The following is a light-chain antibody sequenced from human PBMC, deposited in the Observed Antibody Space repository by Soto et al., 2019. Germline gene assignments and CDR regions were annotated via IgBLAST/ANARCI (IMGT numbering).Light chain of an antibody. CDR1: SSDVGGYNS. CDR2: DVS. V-gene: IGLV2-14*01. CDR3: SSYTPSNTRQIV. J-gene: IGLJ1*01. Sequence: QSALTQPASVSGSPGQSITISCTGTSSDVGGYNSVSWYQQHPGKAPKFMIYDVSNRPSGVSNRFSGSKSGNTASLTISGRQAEDEADYYCSSYTPSNTRQIVCGTGTKLTVL.